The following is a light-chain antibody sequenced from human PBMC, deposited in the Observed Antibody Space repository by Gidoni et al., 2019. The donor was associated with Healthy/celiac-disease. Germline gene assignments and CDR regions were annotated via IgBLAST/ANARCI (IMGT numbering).Light chain of an antibody. J-gene: IGLJ1*01. CDR2: RNN. V-gene: IGLV1-47*01. Sequence: QSVLTQPPSASGPPGQRVTISCSGSSSNIGSNYVYWYQQLPGTAPKLLIYRNNQRPSGVPDRFPGSKSGTSASLAISGLRSEDEADYYCAAWDDSLSGGVFGTGTKVTVL. CDR3: AAWDDSLSGGV. CDR1: SSNIGSNY.